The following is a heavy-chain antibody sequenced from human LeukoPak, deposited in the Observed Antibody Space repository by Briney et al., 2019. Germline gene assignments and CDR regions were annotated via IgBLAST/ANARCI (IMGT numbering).Heavy chain of an antibody. CDR1: GFTVSAYA. Sequence: GVSLRLSCAASGFTVSAYAMAWVRQAPGKGLEWVSTIYDDNTYYADSVKGRFAISTDNSKNTLYLQMNSLRVEDTAVYYCARAGRKLPYVDYWGQGTLVTVSS. D-gene: IGHD2-15*01. V-gene: IGHV3-23*01. CDR2: IYDDNT. CDR3: ARAGRKLPYVDY. J-gene: IGHJ4*02.